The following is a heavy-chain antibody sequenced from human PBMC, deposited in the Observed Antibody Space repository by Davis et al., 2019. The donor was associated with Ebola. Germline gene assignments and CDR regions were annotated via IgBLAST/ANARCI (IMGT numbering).Heavy chain of an antibody. V-gene: IGHV1-69*13. J-gene: IGHJ4*02. Sequence: SVKVSCKASGGTFSSYAISWVRQAPGQGLEWMGGIIPIFGTANYAQKFQGRVTITADESTSTAYMELSSLRSEDTAVYYCARLGSGSYYFDYWGQGTLVTVSS. D-gene: IGHD1-26*01. CDR3: ARLGSGSYYFDY. CDR1: GGTFSSYA. CDR2: IIPIFGTA.